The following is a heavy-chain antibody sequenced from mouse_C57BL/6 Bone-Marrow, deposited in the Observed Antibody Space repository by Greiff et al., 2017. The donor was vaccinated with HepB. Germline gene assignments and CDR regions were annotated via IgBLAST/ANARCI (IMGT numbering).Heavy chain of an antibody. J-gene: IGHJ3*01. Sequence: VQLQQPGAELVKPGASVKLSCKASGYTFTSYWMQWVKQRPGQGLEWIGEIDPSDSYTNYNQKFKGKATLTVDTSSSTAYMQLSSLTSEDSAVYYCARAYYGYGRLAYWGQGTLVTVSA. CDR3: ARAYYGYGRLAY. V-gene: IGHV1-50*01. CDR2: IDPSDSYT. CDR1: GYTFTSYW. D-gene: IGHD2-9*01.